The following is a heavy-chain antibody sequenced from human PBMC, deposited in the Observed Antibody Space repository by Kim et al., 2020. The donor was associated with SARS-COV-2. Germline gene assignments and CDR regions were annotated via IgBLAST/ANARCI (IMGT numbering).Heavy chain of an antibody. Sequence: GGSLRLSCAASGFTFSNYAMTWVRQAPGRGLEWVSGISDSAHKTFYTESVKGRFTISRDNPKNTLYLQMNSLRAEDTAVYYCAILVVIGTSYNWFDPWGQGTLVTVSS. D-gene: IGHD3-22*01. V-gene: IGHV3-23*01. J-gene: IGHJ5*02. CDR3: AILVVIGTSYNWFDP. CDR2: ISDSAHKT. CDR1: GFTFSNYA.